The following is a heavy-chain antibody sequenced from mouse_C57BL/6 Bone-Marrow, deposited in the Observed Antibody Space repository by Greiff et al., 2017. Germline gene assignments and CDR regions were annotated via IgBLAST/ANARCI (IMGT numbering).Heavy chain of an antibody. Sequence: QVQLKQPGAELVKPGASVKLSCKASGYTFTSYWMQWVKQRPGQGLEWIGEIDPSDSYTNYTQKFKGKATLTVDPSSSTAYMQLSSLTSEDSAVYDGARMVTTGVYYAMDYWGQGTSGTVSS. CDR2: IDPSDSYT. J-gene: IGHJ4*01. CDR1: GYTFTSYW. CDR3: ARMVTTGVYYAMDY. V-gene: IGHV1-50*01. D-gene: IGHD2-3*01.